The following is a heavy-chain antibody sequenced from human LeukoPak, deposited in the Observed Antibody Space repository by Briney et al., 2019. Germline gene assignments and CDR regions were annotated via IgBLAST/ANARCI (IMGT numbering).Heavy chain of an antibody. D-gene: IGHD6-13*01. J-gene: IGHJ4*02. CDR3: AKRGPKQAAAYYFDC. CDR2: INLDGSER. Sequence: PGGSLRLSCAAYGFTFRSYWMSWVRQTPGRGLEGVANINLDGSERYYVDSVKGRFTISRDNSKNTLYLQMNSLRAEDTAVYYCAKRGPKQAAAYYFDCWGQGTLVTVSS. V-gene: IGHV3-7*03. CDR1: GFTFRSYW.